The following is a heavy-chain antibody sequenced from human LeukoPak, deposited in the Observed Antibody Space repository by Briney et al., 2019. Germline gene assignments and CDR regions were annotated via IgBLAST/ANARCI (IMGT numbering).Heavy chain of an antibody. CDR2: IKTDGSDM. Sequence: GGSLRLSCAASGFTFSNYWMHWVRQAPGKGLVWVAAIKTDGSDMQYADSVKGQFAISRDNAKNTVYLQMNSLRDEDTAVYYCVRDQTVFTILDYWGQGTLVTVSS. J-gene: IGHJ4*02. CDR3: VRDQTVFTILDY. V-gene: IGHV3-74*03. CDR1: GFTFSNYW. D-gene: IGHD4-17*01.